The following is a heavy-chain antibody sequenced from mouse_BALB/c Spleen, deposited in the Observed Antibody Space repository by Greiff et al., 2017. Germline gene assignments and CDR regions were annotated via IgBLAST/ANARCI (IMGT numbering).Heavy chain of an antibody. J-gene: IGHJ2*01. CDR2: INPSTGYT. Sequence: VQLHQSGAELAKPGASVKMSCKASGYTFTSYWMHWVKQRPGQGLEWIGYINPSTGYTEYNQKFKDKATLTADKSSSTAYMQLSSLTSEDSAVYYCARWEDYDGFDYWGQGTTRTVSS. D-gene: IGHD2-4*01. CDR1: GYTFTSYW. V-gene: IGHV1-7*01. CDR3: ARWEDYDGFDY.